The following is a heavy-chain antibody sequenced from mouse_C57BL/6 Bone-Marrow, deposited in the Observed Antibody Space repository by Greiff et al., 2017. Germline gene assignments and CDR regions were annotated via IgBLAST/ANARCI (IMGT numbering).Heavy chain of an antibody. CDR3: ARERLITTVVPSFAY. CDR2: ISDGGSYT. D-gene: IGHD1-1*01. J-gene: IGHJ3*01. Sequence: EVQGVESGGGLVKPGGSLKLSCAASGFTFSSYAMSWVRQTPEKRLEWVATISDGGSYTYYPDNVKGRFTISRDNAKNNLYLQMSHLKSEDTAMYYCARERLITTVVPSFAYWGQGTLVTVSA. V-gene: IGHV5-4*01. CDR1: GFTFSSYA.